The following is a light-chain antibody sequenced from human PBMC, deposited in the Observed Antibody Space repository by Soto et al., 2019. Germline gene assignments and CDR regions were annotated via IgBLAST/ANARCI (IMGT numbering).Light chain of an antibody. Sequence: QSVLTQSPSASGTPGQRITIYCSGSTXSIGSNAVNWYQQFPGPAPTFLIYNDDQRPSRVPDRFSGSKSGTSASLAISGLHSECEADYYGATWDDSLNAFGFGTGSKVTVL. CDR2: NDD. CDR1: TXSIGSNA. CDR3: ATWDDSLNAFG. V-gene: IGLV1-44*01. J-gene: IGLJ1*01.